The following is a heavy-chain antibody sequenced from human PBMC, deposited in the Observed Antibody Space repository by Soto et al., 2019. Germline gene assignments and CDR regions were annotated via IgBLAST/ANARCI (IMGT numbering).Heavy chain of an antibody. CDR2: ISSSGSTI. D-gene: IGHD3-22*01. V-gene: IGHV3-11*01. J-gene: IGHJ6*02. CDR3: ATGSEFKSSYFYYYYGMDV. CDR1: GSTFSDYY. Sequence: GGSLRLSCAASGSTFSDYYMSWIRQAPGKGLEWVSYISSSGSTIYYADSVKGRFTISRDNAKNSLYLQMNSLRAEDTAVYYCATGSEFKSSYFYYYYGMDVWGQGTTVTVSS.